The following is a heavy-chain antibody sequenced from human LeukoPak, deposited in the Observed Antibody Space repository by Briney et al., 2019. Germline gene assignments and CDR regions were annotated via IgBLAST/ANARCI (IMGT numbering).Heavy chain of an antibody. Sequence: GGSLTLSCAASGFTVTDYAMTWVRQAPGKGLEWVSSISASGGMTYYADSVKGRFTISRDNSKNTLYLQMNSLRAEDTAVYYCARDQGSSLSYSGYAAFDIWGQGTMVTVSS. D-gene: IGHD6-13*01. CDR2: ISASGGMT. CDR3: ARDQGSSLSYSGYAAFDI. CDR1: GFTVTDYA. V-gene: IGHV3-23*01. J-gene: IGHJ3*02.